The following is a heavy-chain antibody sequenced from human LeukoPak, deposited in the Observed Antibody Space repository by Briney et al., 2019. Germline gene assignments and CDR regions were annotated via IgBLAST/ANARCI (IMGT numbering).Heavy chain of an antibody. J-gene: IGHJ1*01. Sequence: PSETLSLSCTVSGGSISSYYWSWIRQPPGKGLEWIGYIYYRGSTNYNPSLKSRVTISVDTSKNQFSLKLNSVTAADTAVHYCARQTYTSGWYPYYQQWGQGTLVTVSS. CDR1: GGSISSYY. V-gene: IGHV4-59*08. CDR3: ARQTYTSGWYPYYQQ. CDR2: IYYRGST. D-gene: IGHD6-19*01.